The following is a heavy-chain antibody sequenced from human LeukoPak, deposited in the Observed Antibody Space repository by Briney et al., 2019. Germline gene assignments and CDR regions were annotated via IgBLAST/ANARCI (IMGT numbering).Heavy chain of an antibody. CDR2: IRYDGFNK. D-gene: IGHD1/OR15-1a*01. Sequence: GGSLRLSCAASGFTFSSYDMHWVRQAPGKGLEWVAFIRYDGFNKYYAGSVKGRFTISRDNSKNTLYLQMNSLRGEDTALYYCARDQGTSADYYFDFWGQGSLVTVSS. CDR3: ARDQGTSADYYFDF. J-gene: IGHJ4*02. V-gene: IGHV3-30*02. CDR1: GFTFSSYD.